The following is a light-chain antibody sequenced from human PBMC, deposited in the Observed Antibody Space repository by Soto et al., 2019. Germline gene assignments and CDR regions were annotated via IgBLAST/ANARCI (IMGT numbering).Light chain of an antibody. CDR1: QSISIF. CDR2: AAS. J-gene: IGKJ4*01. V-gene: IGKV1-39*01. Sequence: DIQMTQSPSSLSASVGDRVSITCRASQSISIFLNWYQQKPGKAPKLLIYAASSLQSGVPVRFSGSGSGTDFTLTINSLQPEDFATYYCQHTYSTPLTFGGGTKVEIK. CDR3: QHTYSTPLT.